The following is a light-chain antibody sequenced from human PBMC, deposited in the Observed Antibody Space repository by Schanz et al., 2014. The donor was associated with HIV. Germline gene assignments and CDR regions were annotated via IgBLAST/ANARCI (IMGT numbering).Light chain of an antibody. CDR2: DAS. V-gene: IGKV3D-20*02. CDR3: QQRSNWRT. CDR1: QSVSDNY. Sequence: EIVLTQSPGTLSLSPGERATLSCRASQSVSDNYLAWYQQRPGQAPRLLIYDASSRATGIPDRFSGSGSGTDFTLTISSLEPEDFAVYYCQQRSNWRTFGQGTKVEIK. J-gene: IGKJ1*01.